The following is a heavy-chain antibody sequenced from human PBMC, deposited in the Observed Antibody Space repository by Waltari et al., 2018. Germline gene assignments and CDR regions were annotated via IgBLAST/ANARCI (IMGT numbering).Heavy chain of an antibody. CDR3: ARDAPDHSFDY. CDR1: AYTFTGNH. J-gene: IGHJ4*02. CDR2: INPNSGGT. Sequence: QVQLVRAGAEVTKPGASVKVSCKASAYTFTGNHMPWLRQAPGQGLEWMGWINPNSGGTNYAQKFQGRVTMTRDTSISTAYMELSRLRSDDTAVYYCARDAPDHSFDYWGQGTLVTVSS. V-gene: IGHV1-2*02.